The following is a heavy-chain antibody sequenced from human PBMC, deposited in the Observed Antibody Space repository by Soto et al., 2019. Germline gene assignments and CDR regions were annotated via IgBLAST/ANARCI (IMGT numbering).Heavy chain of an antibody. J-gene: IGHJ4*02. Sequence: ASVKVSCKASGYTFTSYGISWVRQAPGQGLEWMGWISAYNGNTNYAQKLQGRVTMTTDTSTSTAYRELRSLRPDDTAVYYCARELNTASSAYYSFAFWGQGTLVTVSS. CDR1: GYTFTSYG. D-gene: IGHD3-22*01. CDR3: ARELNTASSAYYSFAF. V-gene: IGHV1-18*01. CDR2: ISAYNGNT.